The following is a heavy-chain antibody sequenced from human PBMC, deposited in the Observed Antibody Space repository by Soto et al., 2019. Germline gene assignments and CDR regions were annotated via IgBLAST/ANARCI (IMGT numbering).Heavy chain of an antibody. D-gene: IGHD5-12*01. CDR1: GFTFSSYG. J-gene: IGHJ4*02. V-gene: IGHV3-30*18. Sequence: GGSLRLSCAASGFTFSSYGMHWVRQAPGKGLEWVAVISYDGSNKYYADSVKGRFTISRDNSKNTLYLQMNSLRAEDTAVYYCAKEPRVDIVAKQWGHLDYWGQGTLVTVSS. CDR2: ISYDGSNK. CDR3: AKEPRVDIVAKQWGHLDY.